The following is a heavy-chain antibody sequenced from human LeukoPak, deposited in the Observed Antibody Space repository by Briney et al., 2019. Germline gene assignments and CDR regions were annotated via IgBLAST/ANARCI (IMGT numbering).Heavy chain of an antibody. V-gene: IGHV1-24*01. CDR2: FDPEDGET. Sequence: ASVKVSCKVSGYTLTELSMHWVRQAPGKGLEWMGGFDPEDGETIYAQKFQGRVTMTEDTSTDTAYMELSSLRSEDTAVYYCAGTYDTIVGATTHWFDPWGQGTLVTVSS. CDR1: GYTLTELS. CDR3: AGTYDTIVGATTHWFDP. D-gene: IGHD1-26*01. J-gene: IGHJ5*02.